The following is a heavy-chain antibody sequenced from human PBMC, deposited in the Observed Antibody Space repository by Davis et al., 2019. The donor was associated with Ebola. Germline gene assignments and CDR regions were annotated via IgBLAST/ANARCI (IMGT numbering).Heavy chain of an antibody. J-gene: IGHJ6*04. CDR1: GGSISSSSYY. Sequence: SETLSLTCTVSGGSISSSSYYWGWIRQPPGKGLEWIGSIYYSGSTYYNPSLKSRVTISVDTSKNQFSLKLSSVTAADTAVYYCGLASWYYYGTDVWGKGTTVTVSS. CDR2: IYYSGST. CDR3: GLASWYYYGTDV. D-gene: IGHD6-19*01. V-gene: IGHV4-39*01.